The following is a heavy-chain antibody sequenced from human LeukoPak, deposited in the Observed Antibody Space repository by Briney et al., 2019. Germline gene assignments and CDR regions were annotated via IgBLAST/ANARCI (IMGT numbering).Heavy chain of an antibody. D-gene: IGHD5-12*01. Sequence: SGPGLLRPSETLSLTCTVSGGSISRDSYYWAWIRQPPGKGLEWIGSIHYSGSTHYNPSLQSRVTISVDTSKAQFSLKLSSVTAADTAAYYCATLQNSGWPPRGGDSWGQGTLVTVSS. CDR3: ATLQNSGWPPRGGDS. V-gene: IGHV4-39*01. J-gene: IGHJ4*02. CDR2: IHYSGST. CDR1: GGSISRDSYY.